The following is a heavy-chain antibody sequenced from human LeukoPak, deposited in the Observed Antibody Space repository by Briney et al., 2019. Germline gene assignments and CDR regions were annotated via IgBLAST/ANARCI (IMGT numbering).Heavy chain of an antibody. Sequence: PSETLSLTCAVSGGSISSNSYYWGWIRQPPDKGLEWIGNIYYIGSTYYNPSLKSRITISVDTSKNQFSLKLSSVTAADTAIYYCARGTVVVPEAVGDDAFDIWGQGTMVTVSS. V-gene: IGHV4-39*07. J-gene: IGHJ3*02. CDR3: ARGTVVVPEAVGDDAFDI. CDR2: IYYIGST. CDR1: GGSISSNSYY. D-gene: IGHD2-2*01.